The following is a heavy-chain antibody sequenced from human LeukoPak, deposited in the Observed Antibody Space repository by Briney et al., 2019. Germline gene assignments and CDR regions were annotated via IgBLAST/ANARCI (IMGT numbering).Heavy chain of an antibody. CDR2: ISSTSSTI. Sequence: GGSLRLSCAASGFTFANYNFNWVRQAPGKGLEWVSYISSTSSTIYYADSMKGRFTISRDNAKNSLYLQMNSLRGDDTAVYYCAQELSDIFVVRTDSWGQGTLVTVSS. V-gene: IGHV3-48*01. D-gene: IGHD3-9*01. CDR1: GFTFANYN. J-gene: IGHJ4*02. CDR3: AQELSDIFVVRTDS.